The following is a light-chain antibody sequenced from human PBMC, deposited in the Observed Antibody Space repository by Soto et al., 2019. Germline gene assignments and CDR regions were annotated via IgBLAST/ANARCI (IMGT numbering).Light chain of an antibody. J-gene: IGKJ4*01. CDR3: QQYYSTPLT. CDR1: QTVLYSSNNKNY. V-gene: IGKV4-1*01. Sequence: DIVMTQSPDSLAVSLGERATINCRSSQTVLYSSNNKNYLAWYQQKPGQPPKLLIYWASTRQSGVPDRFSGRGSGTDFNLTISSLPAEDVAVYYCQQYYSTPLTFGGGTKVELK. CDR2: WAS.